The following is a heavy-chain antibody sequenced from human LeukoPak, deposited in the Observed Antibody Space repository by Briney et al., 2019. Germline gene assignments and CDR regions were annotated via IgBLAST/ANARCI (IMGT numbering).Heavy chain of an antibody. Sequence: GGSLRLSCAASGFTFSNYWMHWVRQAPGKGLVWVSRINSDGINTSYADSVKGRFTISRDNAKNTLNLQMNSLKAEDTAVYYCARDLGQYYDTSDNWFDPWGQGTLVTVSS. D-gene: IGHD3-22*01. CDR3: ARDLGQYYDTSDNWFDP. CDR1: GFTFSNYW. CDR2: INSDGINT. J-gene: IGHJ5*02. V-gene: IGHV3-74*01.